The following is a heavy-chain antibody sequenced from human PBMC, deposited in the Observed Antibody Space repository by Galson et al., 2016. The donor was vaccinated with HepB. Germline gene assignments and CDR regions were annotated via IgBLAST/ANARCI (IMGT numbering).Heavy chain of an antibody. Sequence: SLRLSCAASGFNFNLYSMTWIRRAPGKGLEWVSAISRSGDRTKYADSVEGRFSISRDNSKDTTYLHMTGLRVEDTAVYFCAKWGPHHDTGGYYYPRGWGQGTLVTVSS. CDR2: ISRSGDRT. CDR1: GFNFNLYS. V-gene: IGHV3-23*01. J-gene: IGHJ4*02. CDR3: AKWGPHHDTGGYYYPRG. D-gene: IGHD3-22*01.